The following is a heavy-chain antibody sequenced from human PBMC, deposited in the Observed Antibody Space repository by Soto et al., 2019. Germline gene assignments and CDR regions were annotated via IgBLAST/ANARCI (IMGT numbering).Heavy chain of an antibody. CDR2: IYYSGST. D-gene: IGHD3-9*01. CDR3: ARGPHYDILTGPTAPLYYYYGMDV. J-gene: IGHJ6*02. Sequence: SETLSLTCTVSGGSISSYYWSWIRQPPGEGLEWIGYIYYSGSTNYNPSLKSRATISVDTSKNQFSLKLSSVTAADTAVYYCARGPHYDILTGPTAPLYYYYGMDVWGQGTTVTVSS. V-gene: IGHV4-59*01. CDR1: GGSISSYY.